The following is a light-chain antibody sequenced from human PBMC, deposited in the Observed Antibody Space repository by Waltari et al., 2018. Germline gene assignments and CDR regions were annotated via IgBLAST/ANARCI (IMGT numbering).Light chain of an antibody. CDR2: ENT. J-gene: IGLJ7*01. Sequence: QSVLTQPPSVSAAPGQRVTLSCSGGRSNIGNNNLSCYRQFPGTAPKPLIYENTERPSGIPGRFSGSKSGTSATLDITGLQAGDEADYYCGTWDSSLSGAVFGGGTHLTVL. CDR3: GTWDSSLSGAV. CDR1: RSNIGNNN. V-gene: IGLV1-51*02.